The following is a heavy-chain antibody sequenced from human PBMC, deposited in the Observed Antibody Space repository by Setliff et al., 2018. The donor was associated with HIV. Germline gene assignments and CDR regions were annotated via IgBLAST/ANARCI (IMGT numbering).Heavy chain of an antibody. CDR1: GGTFSGYG. V-gene: IGHV1-69*05. D-gene: IGHD3-9*01. Sequence: SVKVSCKASGGTFSGYGISWVRQAPGQGLEWVGGIIPIFGRTNFAQKFQGRATIRTDESTRTAYLELSSLRSEDTAVYYCARASGFDYDMLTGLPYYLDSWGQGTLVTVSS. J-gene: IGHJ4*02. CDR3: ARASGFDYDMLTGLPYYLDS. CDR2: IIPIFGRT.